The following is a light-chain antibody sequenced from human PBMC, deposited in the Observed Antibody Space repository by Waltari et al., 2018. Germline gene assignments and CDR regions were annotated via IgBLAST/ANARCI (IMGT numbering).Light chain of an antibody. Sequence: EIVMTQSPATLSVSPGERATLSCRASQSVSSNLAWYQQKPGQAPRLLIYGASTRATCIPARFSGSGSGKDFTLTISSMQSEDFAVYYCQQYTNWPLMYTFGQGTKLEIK. J-gene: IGKJ2*01. V-gene: IGKV3-15*01. CDR1: QSVSSN. CDR2: GAS. CDR3: QQYTNWPLMYT.